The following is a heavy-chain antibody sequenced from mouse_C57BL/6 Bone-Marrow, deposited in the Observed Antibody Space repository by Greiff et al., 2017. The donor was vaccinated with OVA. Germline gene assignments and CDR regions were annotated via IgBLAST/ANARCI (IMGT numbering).Heavy chain of an antibody. CDR3: ASPIYYDSFDY. J-gene: IGHJ2*01. Sequence: VQLQQPGAELVKPGASVKLSCKASGYTFTSYWMQWVKQRPGQGLEWIGEIDPSDSYTNYNQKFKGKATLTVDTSSGTAYMQLSSLTSEDSAVYYCASPIYYDSFDYWGQGTTLTVSS. V-gene: IGHV1-50*01. CDR1: GYTFTSYW. D-gene: IGHD2-4*01. CDR2: IDPSDSYT.